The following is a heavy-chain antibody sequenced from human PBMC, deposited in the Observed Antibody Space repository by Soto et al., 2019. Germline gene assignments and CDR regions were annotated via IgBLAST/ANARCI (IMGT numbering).Heavy chain of an antibody. D-gene: IGHD4-17*01. CDR1: GGTFSSYA. V-gene: IGHV1-69*13. CDR3: ARELDPYYGGNSLTLDY. CDR2: IIAIVGTA. J-gene: IGHJ4*02. Sequence: SVQVSCKASGGTFSSYAISWVRQAPGQGLEWRGAIIAIVGTANYAQKFQGRVTITADESTNTAYMELNYLRSEDTAVYFCARELDPYYGGNSLTLDYWGQGTLVTVS.